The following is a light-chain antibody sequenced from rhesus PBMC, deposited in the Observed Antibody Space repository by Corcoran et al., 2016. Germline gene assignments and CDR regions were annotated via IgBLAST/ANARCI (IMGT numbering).Light chain of an antibody. V-gene: IGKV3-35*01. J-gene: IGKJ4*01. CDR3: QQESNWPPT. CDR1: QSVSSH. Sequence: EIVMTQSPATLSLYPGERATLSCRASQSVSSHFAWYQQKPGQTPRLLIYAASNRATDIPHRFTGSGAGTDFTLTISSLEPEDVGIYYCQQESNWPPTFGGGTKVDIK. CDR2: AAS.